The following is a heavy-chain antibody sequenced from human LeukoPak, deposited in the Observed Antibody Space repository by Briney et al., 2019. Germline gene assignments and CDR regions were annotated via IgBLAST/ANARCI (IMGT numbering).Heavy chain of an antibody. Sequence: GASVKVSCKASGYTFTGYYMHWVRQAPGQGLEWMGWINPNSGGTNYAQKLQGRVTMARDTSISTAYMEVSRLRSDDTAVYYCARDRGSLGWFDPWGQGTLVTVSS. V-gene: IGHV1-2*02. CDR1: GYTFTGYY. CDR2: INPNSGGT. CDR3: ARDRGSLGWFDP. J-gene: IGHJ5*02. D-gene: IGHD3-16*01.